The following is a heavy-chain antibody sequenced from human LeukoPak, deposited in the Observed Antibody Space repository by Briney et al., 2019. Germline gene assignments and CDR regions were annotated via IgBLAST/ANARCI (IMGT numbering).Heavy chain of an antibody. CDR3: ARVVRVEWLLSEDYFDY. J-gene: IGHJ4*02. CDR2: IYYSGST. Sequence: SETLSLTCTVSGDSIRSNNYYWGWIRQPPGKGLEWIGYIYYSGSTNYNPSLKSRVTISVDTSKNQFSLKLSPVTAADTAVYYCARVVRVEWLLSEDYFDYWGQGTLVTVSS. CDR1: GDSIRSNNYY. D-gene: IGHD3-3*01. V-gene: IGHV4-61*05.